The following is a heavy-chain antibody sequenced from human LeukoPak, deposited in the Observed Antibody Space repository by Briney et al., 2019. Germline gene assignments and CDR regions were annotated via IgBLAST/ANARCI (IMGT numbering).Heavy chain of an antibody. CDR1: GYTFTGYY. J-gene: IGHJ6*02. D-gene: IGHD2-2*02. Sequence: ASVKVSCKASGYTFTGYYMHWVRQAPGQGLEWMGWINPNSGGTSYAQKFQGRVTMTRDTSISTAYMELSRLRSDDTAVYYCVRDAQDIVVVPAAIQTRYYYGMDVWGQGTTVTVSS. CDR3: VRDAQDIVVVPAAIQTRYYYGMDV. CDR2: INPNSGGT. V-gene: IGHV1-2*02.